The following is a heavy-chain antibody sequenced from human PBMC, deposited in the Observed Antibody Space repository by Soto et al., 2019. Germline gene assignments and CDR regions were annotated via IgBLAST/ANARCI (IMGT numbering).Heavy chain of an antibody. CDR1: GDTFTDYY. CDR2: VNPSGGHT. V-gene: IGHV1-46*01. J-gene: IGHJ4*02. CDR3: ARGGHVVVVTAALDY. D-gene: IGHD2-21*02. Sequence: QVQLVQSGAEGKKPGASVKVSCKASGDTFTDYYIHWVRQAPGQGLEWMGTVNPSGGHTTYAQHFLGRMTKTRDTSTSTLYMELTSLTSEDTAVYYCARGGHVVVVTAALDYWGQGTLVTVSS.